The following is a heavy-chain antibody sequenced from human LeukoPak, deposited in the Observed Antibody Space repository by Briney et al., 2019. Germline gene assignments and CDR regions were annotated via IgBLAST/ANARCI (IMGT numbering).Heavy chain of an antibody. CDR1: GFTFSDYY. CDR2: ISSSSSTI. J-gene: IGHJ6*03. Sequence: EGSLRLSCAASGFTFSDYYMSWIRQAPGQGLEWVSYISSSSSTIYYAESVKGRFTISRDNAKNSLYLQLNSLRAEDTAVYYCARGGGPLRYFDWSHMDVWGKGTTVTVSS. CDR3: ARGGGPLRYFDWSHMDV. V-gene: IGHV3-11*04. D-gene: IGHD3-9*01.